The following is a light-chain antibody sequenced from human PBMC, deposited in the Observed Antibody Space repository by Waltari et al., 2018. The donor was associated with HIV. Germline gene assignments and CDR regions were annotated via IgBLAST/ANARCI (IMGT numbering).Light chain of an antibody. CDR2: RNN. V-gene: IGLV1-47*01. CDR3: AAWGNSLSLL. J-gene: IGLJ2*01. Sequence: QSVLTQPPSASGTPGQRVTISCSGSSPTIGSNSVYWYQQLPGTAPKLLLWRNNQRPSGVPDRFSGSKSGTSASLAISGLRSEDEADYYCAAWGNSLSLLFGGGTKLTVL. CDR1: SPTIGSNS.